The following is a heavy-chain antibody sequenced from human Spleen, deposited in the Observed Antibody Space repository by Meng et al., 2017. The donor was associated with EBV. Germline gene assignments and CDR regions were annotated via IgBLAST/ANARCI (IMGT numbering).Heavy chain of an antibody. CDR2: IIPLFGTT. CDR1: GGTFANYD. CDR3: ASSLGGSVAPV. J-gene: IGHJ4*02. V-gene: IGHV1-69*06. Sequence: QVQLVQAGGEGKKPGSTVKVSCRASGGTFANYDVSWVRQAPGQGLEWMGGIIPLFGTTDYARKFKGRLTITADKSTLTAFMELSSLTSQDTAVYYCASSLGGSVAPVWGQGVLVTVSS. D-gene: IGHD3-16*01.